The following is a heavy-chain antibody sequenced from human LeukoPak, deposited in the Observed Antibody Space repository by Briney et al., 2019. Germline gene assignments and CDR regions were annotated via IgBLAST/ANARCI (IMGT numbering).Heavy chain of an antibody. Sequence: GESLQISFKGSGYSFTSYWIGWVRPMPGKGLEWMGIIYPGDSDTRYSPSFQGQVTLSVDKSTSTAYLQWSSLKTSDPAMYFCARRAALGMRYFDSWGQGALLVVSS. CDR3: ARRAALGMRYFDS. J-gene: IGHJ4*02. CDR1: GYSFTSYW. D-gene: IGHD7-27*01. V-gene: IGHV5-51*01. CDR2: IYPGDSDT.